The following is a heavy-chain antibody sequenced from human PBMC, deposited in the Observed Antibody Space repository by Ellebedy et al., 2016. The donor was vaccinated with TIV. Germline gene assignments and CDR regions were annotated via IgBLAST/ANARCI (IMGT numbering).Heavy chain of an antibody. CDR1: GFSISSHR. J-gene: IGHJ3*02. D-gene: IGHD2-21*01. CDR3: ARHSGGHGFDI. CDR2: ISSDGSDT. V-gene: IGHV3-74*01. Sequence: GESLKISCAASGFSISSHRMHWVRQAAGKGLVWVSHISSDGSDTSYADSVKGRFIISSDNAENTLDLQMSSLRAEDTALYYCARHSGGHGFDIWGQGTMVTVSP.